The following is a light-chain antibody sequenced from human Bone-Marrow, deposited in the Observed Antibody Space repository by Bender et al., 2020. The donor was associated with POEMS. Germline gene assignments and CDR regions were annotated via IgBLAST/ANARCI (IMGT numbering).Light chain of an antibody. CDR3: QSEDRSGSYVV. V-gene: IGLV3-25*03. CDR1: GIGGKN. Sequence: SYELTQTLSVSVALGQTARITCEADGIGGKNVNWYQQKPGQAPVVIIYRNIERPPGIPERFSGSSSGTTVTLTISGVQAEDEADYYCQSEDRSGSYVVFGGGTKLTVL. CDR2: RNI. J-gene: IGLJ2*01.